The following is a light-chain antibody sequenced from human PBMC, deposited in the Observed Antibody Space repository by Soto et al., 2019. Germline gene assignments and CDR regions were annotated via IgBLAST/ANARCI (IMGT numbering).Light chain of an antibody. V-gene: IGKV3-11*01. Sequence: PGERATLSCRASQSVSSYLAWYQQKPGQAPRLLIYDASNRATGIPARFSGSGSGTDFTLTISSLEPEDFAVYYCQQRRNWPPITFGQGTRLEI. J-gene: IGKJ5*01. CDR2: DAS. CDR3: QQRRNWPPIT. CDR1: QSVSSY.